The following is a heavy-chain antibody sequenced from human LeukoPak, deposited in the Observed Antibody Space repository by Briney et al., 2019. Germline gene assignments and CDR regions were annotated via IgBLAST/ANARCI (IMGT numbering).Heavy chain of an antibody. CDR1: GGSFSGYY. CDR3: ARSRGSSGYYYFDY. V-gene: IGHV4-34*01. J-gene: IGHJ4*02. CDR2: INHSGST. D-gene: IGHD3-22*01. Sequence: PSETLSLTCAVYGGSFSGYYWSWIRQPPGKGLEWIGEINHSGSTNYNPSLKSRVTISVDTSKNQFSLKLSSVTAADTAVYYCARSRGSSGYYYFDYWGQGTLVTVSS.